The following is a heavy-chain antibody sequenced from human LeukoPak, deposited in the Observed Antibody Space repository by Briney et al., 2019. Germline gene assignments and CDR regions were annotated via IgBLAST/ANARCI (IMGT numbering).Heavy chain of an antibody. CDR1: GFIFSNHA. Sequence: GGSLRLSCAASGFIFSNHAMSWVRQAPGKGLEWVANIKEDGSEKYYVDSVKGRFTISRDNARNSLYLQLNSLRAEDTAVYYCARDKLGYCRSSSCSGSHFDYWGQGTLVTVSS. D-gene: IGHD2-15*01. CDR2: IKEDGSEK. V-gene: IGHV3-7*03. J-gene: IGHJ4*02. CDR3: ARDKLGYCRSSSCSGSHFDY.